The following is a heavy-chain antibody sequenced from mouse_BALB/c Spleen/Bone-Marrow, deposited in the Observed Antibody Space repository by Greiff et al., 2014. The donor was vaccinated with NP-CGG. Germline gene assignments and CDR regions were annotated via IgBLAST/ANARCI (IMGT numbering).Heavy chain of an antibody. CDR3: ARGDGKYAFAY. J-gene: IGHJ3*01. CDR2: INPSNGRT. CDR1: GYTFTPYW. V-gene: IGHV1S81*02. D-gene: IGHD2-1*01. Sequence: QVPLKDSGAELVKPGASVKLSCPASGYTFTPYWVPWGKQRPGQGLEGIGEINPSNGRTNYNEKFKRKATLTVDKSSSTAYMQLSSLTSEDSAVYYCARGDGKYAFAYWGQGTLVTVSA.